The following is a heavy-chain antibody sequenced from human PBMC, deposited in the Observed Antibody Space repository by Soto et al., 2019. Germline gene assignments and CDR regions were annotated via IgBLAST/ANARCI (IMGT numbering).Heavy chain of an antibody. CDR2: IYYSGST. J-gene: IGHJ5*02. V-gene: IGHV4-30-4*01. Sequence: SETLSLTCTVSGGSISSGDYYWSWIRQPPGKGLEWIGYIYYSGSTYYNPSLKSRVTISVDTSKNQFSLKLSSVTAADTAVYYCARRVVPAAIRWFDPWGQGTLVTVSS. CDR3: ARRVVPAAIRWFDP. D-gene: IGHD2-2*02. CDR1: GGSISSGDYY.